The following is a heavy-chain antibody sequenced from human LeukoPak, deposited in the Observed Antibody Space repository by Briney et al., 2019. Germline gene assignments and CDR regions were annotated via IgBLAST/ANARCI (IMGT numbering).Heavy chain of an antibody. D-gene: IGHD3-22*01. CDR3: AKEGYYDYYMDV. Sequence: PGGSLRLSCAASGFTFSSYSMNWVRQAAGKGLEWVSSISSSSSYIYYADSVKGRFTISRDNAKNSLYLQMNSLRAEDMALYYCAKEGYYDYYMDVWGKGTTVTVSS. J-gene: IGHJ6*03. CDR1: GFTFSSYS. V-gene: IGHV3-21*04. CDR2: ISSSSSYI.